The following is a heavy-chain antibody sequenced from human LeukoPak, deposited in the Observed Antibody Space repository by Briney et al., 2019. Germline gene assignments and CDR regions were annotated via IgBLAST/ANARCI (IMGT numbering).Heavy chain of an antibody. D-gene: IGHD5-12*01. Sequence: SETLSLTCAVYGGSFSDYYWNWIRQPAGKGLEWIGHIYNSGKTNYNPSLRGRATISVDESRDLFSLKLTSVTAADTAVYYCARDYIVDTGVVAFDVWGQGALVTVS. CDR1: GGSFSDYY. CDR2: IYNSGKT. J-gene: IGHJ3*01. CDR3: ARDYIVDTGVVAFDV. V-gene: IGHV4-59*10.